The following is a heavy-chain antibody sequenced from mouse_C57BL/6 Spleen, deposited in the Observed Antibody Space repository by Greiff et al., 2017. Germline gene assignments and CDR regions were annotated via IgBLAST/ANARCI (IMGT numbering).Heavy chain of an antibody. J-gene: IGHJ1*03. CDR3: ARAGYPLYWYFDV. D-gene: IGHD2-2*01. Sequence: QVQLQQSGAELARPGASVKLSCKASGYTFTSYGISWVKQRTGQGLEWIGEIYPRSGNTYYNEKFKGKATLTADKSSSTAYMELRSLTSEYSAVYFCARAGYPLYWYFDVWGTGTTVTVSS. CDR2: IYPRSGNT. V-gene: IGHV1-81*01. CDR1: GYTFTSYG.